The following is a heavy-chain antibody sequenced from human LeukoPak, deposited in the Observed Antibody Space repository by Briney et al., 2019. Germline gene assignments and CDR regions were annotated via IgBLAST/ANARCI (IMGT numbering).Heavy chain of an antibody. CDR1: GGSFSGYY. V-gene: IGHV4-34*01. J-gene: IGHJ6*03. Sequence: SSETLSLTCAVYGGSFSGYYWSWIRQPPGKGLEWIGEINHSGSTNYNPSLKSRVTISVDTSKNQFSLKLSSVTAADTAVYYCARGGYSGYGDYYYMDVWGKGTTVTVSS. CDR2: INHSGST. CDR3: ARGGYSGYGDYYYMDV. D-gene: IGHD5-12*01.